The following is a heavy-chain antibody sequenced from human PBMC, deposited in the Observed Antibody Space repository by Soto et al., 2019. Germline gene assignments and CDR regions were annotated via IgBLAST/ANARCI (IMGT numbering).Heavy chain of an antibody. CDR1: GASMTTGGFS. Sequence: SETLSLTCAVSGASMTTGGFSWTWVRQPPGGGLEWIGHVYHRASTQYNPSLKGRVSISVDTSRSLFSLRLNSLTAADTAVYYCVRDNENTDIRAFAIRGQG. CDR2: VYHRAST. CDR3: VRDNENTDIRAFAI. V-gene: IGHV4-30-2*01. D-gene: IGHD5-18*01. J-gene: IGHJ3*02.